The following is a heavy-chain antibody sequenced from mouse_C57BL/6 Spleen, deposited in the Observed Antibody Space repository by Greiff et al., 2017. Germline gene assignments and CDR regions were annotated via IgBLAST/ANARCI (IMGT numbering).Heavy chain of an antibody. Sequence: EVKVVESGGGLVKPGGSLKLSCAASGFTFSSYTMSWVRQTPEKRLEWVATISGGGGNTYYPDSVKGRFTISRDNAKNTLYLQLSSLRSEDTALYYCARHRASSWYFDVWGTGTTVTVSS. D-gene: IGHD6-2*01. J-gene: IGHJ1*03. CDR2: ISGGGGNT. CDR3: ARHRASSWYFDV. V-gene: IGHV5-9*01. CDR1: GFTFSSYT.